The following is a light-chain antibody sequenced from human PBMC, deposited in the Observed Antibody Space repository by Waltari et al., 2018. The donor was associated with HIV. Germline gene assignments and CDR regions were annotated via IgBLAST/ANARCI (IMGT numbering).Light chain of an antibody. Sequence: SYELTQPPSVSVSPGQTASITCSGDKLGTKYAFWYQQKAGQSPVLVIYQDDKRASGCPERFSGSNSGNTATLTISGTQAMDEADYYCQTWDNRTARVFGPVTKVTVL. J-gene: IGLJ1*01. CDR1: KLGTKY. CDR3: QTWDNRTARV. CDR2: QDD. V-gene: IGLV3-1*01.